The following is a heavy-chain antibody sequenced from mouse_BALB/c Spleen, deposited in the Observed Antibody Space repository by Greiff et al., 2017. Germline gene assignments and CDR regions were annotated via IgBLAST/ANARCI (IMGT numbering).Heavy chain of an antibody. CDR1: GYTFTDYA. CDR2: ISTYYGDA. V-gene: IGHV1S137*01. J-gene: IGHJ4*01. CDR3: AREGGNYDYAMDY. D-gene: IGHD2-1*01. Sequence: QVHVKQSGAELVRPGVSVKISCKGSGYTFTDYAMHWVKQSHAKSLEWIGVISTYYGDASYNQKFKGKATMTVDKSSSTAYMELARLTSEDSAIYYCAREGGNYDYAMDYWGQGTSVTVSS.